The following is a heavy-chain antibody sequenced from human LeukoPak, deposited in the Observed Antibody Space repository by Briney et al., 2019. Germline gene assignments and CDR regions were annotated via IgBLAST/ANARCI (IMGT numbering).Heavy chain of an antibody. CDR3: VREILYCSGGSCYRGPFDN. V-gene: IGHV4-30-4*01. J-gene: IGHJ4*02. Sequence: SETLSLTCTVSNDSISSGDYYWNWIRQPPRKGLEWIGYIFHRGGTSYNPSLKSRILFSVDTSQNQFSLKLNSVTAADTAVYYCVREILYCSGGSCYRGPFDNWGQGTLVTVSA. CDR2: IFHRGGT. D-gene: IGHD2-15*01. CDR1: NDSISSGDYY.